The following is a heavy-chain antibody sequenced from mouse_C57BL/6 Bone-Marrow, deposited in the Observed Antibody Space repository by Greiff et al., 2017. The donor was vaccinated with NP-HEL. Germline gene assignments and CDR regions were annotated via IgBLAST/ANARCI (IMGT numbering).Heavy chain of an antibody. Sequence: VQLQESGAVLVKPGASVKLSCKTSGYTFPSYWMHWVKQRPGQGLEWIGVIHPDSGSTNYNEKFKSKAILTVDKSSSTAYMQISSLTSEDSAVYYCASNTFAYWGQGTLVTVSA. V-gene: IGHV1-64*01. D-gene: IGHD5-1-1*01. CDR2: IHPDSGST. CDR1: GYTFPSYW. CDR3: ASNTFAY. J-gene: IGHJ3*01.